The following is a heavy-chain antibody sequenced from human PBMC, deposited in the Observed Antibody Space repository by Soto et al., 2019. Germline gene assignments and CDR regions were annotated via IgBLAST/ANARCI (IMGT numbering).Heavy chain of an antibody. D-gene: IGHD6-13*01. Sequence: SVKVSCKASGYTFTSYXMHWVRQAPGQRLEWMGWINAGNGNTKYSQKFQGRVTITRDTSASTAYMELSSLRSEDTAVYYCARAPRYSITLPWFDPWGQGTLVTVSS. CDR2: INAGNGNT. CDR3: ARAPRYSITLPWFDP. J-gene: IGHJ5*02. CDR1: GYTFTSYX. V-gene: IGHV1-3*01.